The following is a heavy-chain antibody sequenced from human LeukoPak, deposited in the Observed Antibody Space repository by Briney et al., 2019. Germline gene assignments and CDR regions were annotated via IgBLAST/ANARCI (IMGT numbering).Heavy chain of an antibody. CDR1: GFTFSSYS. D-gene: IGHD2-8*01. V-gene: IGHV3-21*01. J-gene: IGHJ4*02. Sequence: PGGSLRLSCAASGFTFSSYSMNWVRQAPGKGLEWVSSISSSSSYIYYADSVKGRFTISRDNAKNSLYLQMNSLRAEDTAVYYCARDVACTNGVCSLFDYWGQGTPVTVSS. CDR2: ISSSSSYI. CDR3: ARDVACTNGVCSLFDY.